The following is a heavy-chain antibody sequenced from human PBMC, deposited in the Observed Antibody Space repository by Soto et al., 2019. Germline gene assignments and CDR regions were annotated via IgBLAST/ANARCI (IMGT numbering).Heavy chain of an antibody. CDR2: IYHSGST. J-gene: IGHJ4*02. Sequence: QVPLQESGPRLVRPSGTLSLTCTVSSGSITTANWWSWVRQPPGRGLEWIGEIYHSGSTNYNLSLKSRVTLSVDKSKNQFSLRLSSVTAADTAMYYCARRGGGVVLAATTPFDYWGQVTLVTVSS. CDR1: SGSITTANW. CDR3: ARRGGGVVLAATTPFDY. D-gene: IGHD2-15*01. V-gene: IGHV4-4*02.